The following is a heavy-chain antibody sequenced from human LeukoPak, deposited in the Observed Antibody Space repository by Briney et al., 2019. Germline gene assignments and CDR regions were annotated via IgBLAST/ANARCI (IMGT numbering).Heavy chain of an antibody. CDR2: IYHTGTT. CDR3: ASVSVWELATHTGGSFDY. CDR1: GGLISRIEYY. D-gene: IGHD1-26*01. V-gene: IGHV4-30-4*01. J-gene: IGHJ4*02. Sequence: SETLSLTCTVSGGLISRIEYYWGWVRQSPVKGLEWLGHIYHTGTTLYSPHLNNRLTVSVDSSKNQFSLTLNSVTAADTAVYYCASVSVWELATHTGGSFDYWGRGILVTVTS.